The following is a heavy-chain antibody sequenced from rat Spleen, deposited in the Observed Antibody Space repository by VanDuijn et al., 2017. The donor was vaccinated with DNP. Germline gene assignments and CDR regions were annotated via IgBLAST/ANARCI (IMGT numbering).Heavy chain of an antibody. V-gene: IGHV5-22*01. CDR1: GFTFSDYY. D-gene: IGHD1-1*01. CDR3: ARPMDYYSGGFAY. J-gene: IGHJ3*01. CDR2: INFDGVTT. Sequence: EVQLVESGGDLVQPGRSLKLSCAASGFTFSDYYMAWVRQAPTKGLEWVAYINFDGVTTYKGNSVKGRFTISRDNEKSTLYLQMNSLRSEDMATYYCARPMDYYSGGFAYWGQGTLVTVSS.